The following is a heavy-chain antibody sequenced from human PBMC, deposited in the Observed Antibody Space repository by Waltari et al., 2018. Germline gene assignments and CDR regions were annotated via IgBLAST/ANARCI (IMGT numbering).Heavy chain of an antibody. CDR1: GGSFSCYY. Sequence: QVQLQQWGAGLLKPSETLSLTCAVYGGSFSCYYWSWIRQPPGKGLEWIGELNHSGSTNYNPSLKSRVTISVDTSKNQFSLKLSSVTAADTAVYYCARGMGSSSWYSRYFQHWGQGTLVTVSS. CDR2: LNHSGST. D-gene: IGHD6-13*01. J-gene: IGHJ1*01. CDR3: ARGMGSSSWYSRYFQH. V-gene: IGHV4-34*01.